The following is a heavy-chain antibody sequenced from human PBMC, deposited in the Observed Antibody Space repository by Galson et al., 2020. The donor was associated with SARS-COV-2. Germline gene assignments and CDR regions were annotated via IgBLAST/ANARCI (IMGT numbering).Heavy chain of an antibody. CDR1: GFTFSGSA. CDR2: IRSKANSYAT. Sequence: GGSLRLSCAASGFTFSGSAMHWVRQASGKGLEWVGRIRSKANSYATAYAASVKGRFTISRDDSKNTAYLQMNSLKTEDTAVYYCTRHPSVSYYYYGMDVWGQGTTVTVSS. V-gene: IGHV3-73*01. CDR3: TRHPSVSYYYYGMDV. J-gene: IGHJ6*02.